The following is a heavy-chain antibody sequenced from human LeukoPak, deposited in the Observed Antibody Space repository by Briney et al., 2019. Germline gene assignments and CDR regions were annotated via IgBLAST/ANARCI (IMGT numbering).Heavy chain of an antibody. J-gene: IGHJ6*02. CDR2: IYYSGST. V-gene: IGHV4-31*03. CDR3: ARVSGGAYYYYGMDV. Sequence: SETLSLTCTVSGGSISSGGYYWSWIRQHPGKGLEWIGYIYYSGSTYYNPSLKSRVTISVDTSKNQFSLKLSSVTAADTAVYYCARVSGGAYYYYGMDVWGQGTTVTVFS. D-gene: IGHD3-10*01. CDR1: GGSISSGGYY.